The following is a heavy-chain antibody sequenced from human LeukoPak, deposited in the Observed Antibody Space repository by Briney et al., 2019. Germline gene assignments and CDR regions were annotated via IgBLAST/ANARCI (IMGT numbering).Heavy chain of an antibody. CDR2: IRFDGFNK. Sequence: GGSLRLSCAASGFTFSNYGMHWVRQAPGKGLEWVAFIRFDGFNKYYADSVKGRFTISRDNSKNTMYVQMNSLRAEDTAVYYCARVNGPLTGFDYWGQGTLVTVSS. J-gene: IGHJ4*02. CDR1: GFTFSNYG. D-gene: IGHD7-27*01. CDR3: ARVNGPLTGFDY. V-gene: IGHV3-30*02.